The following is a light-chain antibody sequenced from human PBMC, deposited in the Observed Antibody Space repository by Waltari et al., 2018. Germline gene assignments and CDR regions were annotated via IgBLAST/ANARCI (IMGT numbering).Light chain of an antibody. CDR2: EDT. Sequence: SNELTQPPSVSVSPGQTASITCSGNNLGSQFVCWYQQKPGQPPVVVIYEDTKRHSGIPDRVAGSNSGKIATLTISGTQARDEADYYCQAWDSSTVVFGGGTKLAVL. J-gene: IGLJ2*01. CDR1: NLGSQF. CDR3: QAWDSSTVV. V-gene: IGLV3-1*01.